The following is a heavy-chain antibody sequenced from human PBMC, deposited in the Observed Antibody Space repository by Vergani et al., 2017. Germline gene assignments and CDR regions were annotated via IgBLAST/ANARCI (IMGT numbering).Heavy chain of an antibody. CDR2: ISSSSSTI. V-gene: IGHV3-48*03. D-gene: IGHD3-22*01. CDR1: GFTFSSYE. CDR3: ARVHRYYYDSSGWHFDL. J-gene: IGHJ2*01. Sequence: EVQLVESGGGLVQPGGSLRLSCAASGFTFSSYEMNWVRQAPGKGLEWVSYISSSSSTIYYADSVKGRFTISRDNAKNSLYLQMNSLRAEDTAVYYCARVHRYYYDSSGWHFDLWGRGTLVTVSS.